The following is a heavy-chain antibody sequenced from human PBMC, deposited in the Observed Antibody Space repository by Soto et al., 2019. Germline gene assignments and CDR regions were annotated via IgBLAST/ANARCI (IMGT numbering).Heavy chain of an antibody. CDR1: GGSISSGGYC. J-gene: IGHJ3*02. V-gene: IGHV4-31*03. Sequence: QVQLQESGPGLVKPSQTLSLTCTVSGGSISSGGYCWSWIRQHPGKGLEWIGYIYYSGSTYYNPSLKSRVTISVDTSKNQFSLKLSSVTAADTAVYYCAREGDGNAFDIWGQGTMVTVSS. CDR3: AREGDGNAFDI. D-gene: IGHD3-16*01. CDR2: IYYSGST.